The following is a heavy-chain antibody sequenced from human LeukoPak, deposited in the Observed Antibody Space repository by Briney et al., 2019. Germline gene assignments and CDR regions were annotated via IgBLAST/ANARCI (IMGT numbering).Heavy chain of an antibody. Sequence: GGSLRLSCAASGFTFSSYAMSWARQAPGKGLEWVSAISGSGGSTYYADSVKGRFTISRDNSKNTLYLQMNSLRAEDTAVYYCAKARTTYCSGGSCLTFDYWGQGTLVTVSS. CDR3: AKARTTYCSGGSCLTFDY. CDR2: ISGSGGST. D-gene: IGHD2-15*01. J-gene: IGHJ4*02. V-gene: IGHV3-23*01. CDR1: GFTFSSYA.